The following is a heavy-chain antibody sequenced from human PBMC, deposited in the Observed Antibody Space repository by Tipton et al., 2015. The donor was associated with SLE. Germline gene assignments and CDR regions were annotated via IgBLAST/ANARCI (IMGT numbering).Heavy chain of an antibody. CDR1: GGSFSGYY. J-gene: IGHJ3*02. Sequence: TLSLTCAVYGGSFSGYYWSWIRQPPGKGLEWIGEINHSGSTNYNPSLKSRVTISVDTSKNQFSLKLSSVTAADTAVYYCARGPGQIAPGRAFNIWGQGTMVAVSS. D-gene: IGHD2/OR15-2a*01. V-gene: IGHV4-34*01. CDR2: INHSGST. CDR3: ARGPGQIAPGRAFNI.